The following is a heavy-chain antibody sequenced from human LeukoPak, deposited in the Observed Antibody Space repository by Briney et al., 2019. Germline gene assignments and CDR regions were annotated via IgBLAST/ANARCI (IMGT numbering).Heavy chain of an antibody. V-gene: IGHV3-30*02. D-gene: IGHD2-21*01. CDR3: ARYAVMYYFDY. CDR1: GFTFSSYG. CDR2: IRYDGSKK. J-gene: IGHJ4*02. Sequence: GGSLRLSCAASGFTFSSYGMYWVRQAPGKGLEWVAFIRYDGSKKYYADSVKGRFTISRDNSKNMMYLQMNSLRAEDTAVYYCARYAVMYYFDYWGQGTLVTVSS.